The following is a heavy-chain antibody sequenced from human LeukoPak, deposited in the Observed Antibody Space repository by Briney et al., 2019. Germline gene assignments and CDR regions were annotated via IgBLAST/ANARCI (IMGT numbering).Heavy chain of an antibody. CDR1: GGSLSRYY. J-gene: IGHJ4*02. V-gene: IGHV4-59*01. CDR2: IYDSDT. Sequence: SETLSLTCTVSGGSLSRYYWSWVRQPPGKGLEWVGDIYDSDTRYNPPLKSRVTISVDTSKNQFSLKLSSVTAADTAVYYCARGEVYWRTPFDYWGQGTLVTVSS. CDR3: ARGEVYWRTPFDY. D-gene: IGHD1-1*01.